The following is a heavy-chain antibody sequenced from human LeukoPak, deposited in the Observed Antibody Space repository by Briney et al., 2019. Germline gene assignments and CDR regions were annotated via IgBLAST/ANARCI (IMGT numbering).Heavy chain of an antibody. V-gene: IGHV4-34*01. CDR1: GGSFSGYY. Sequence: PSETLSLTCAVYGGSFSGYYWSWIRQPPGKGLEWIGEINHSGSTNYNPSLKSRVTISVDTSKNQFSLKLSSVTAADTAVYYCASLAVAGLSEGYWGQGTLAIVSS. D-gene: IGHD6-19*01. CDR3: ASLAVAGLSEGY. CDR2: INHSGST. J-gene: IGHJ4*02.